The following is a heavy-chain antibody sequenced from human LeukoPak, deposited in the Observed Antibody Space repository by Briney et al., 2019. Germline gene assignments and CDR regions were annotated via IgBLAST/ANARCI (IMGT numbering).Heavy chain of an antibody. CDR3: ARDGQEYSSSSFWFGP. V-gene: IGHV1-69*05. CDR1: GGTFSSYA. D-gene: IGHD6-6*01. J-gene: IGHJ5*02. CDR2: IIPIFGTA. Sequence: SVKVSCKASGGTFSSYAISWVRQAPGQGLEWMGRIIPIFGTANYAQKFQGRVTITTDESTSTAYMELSSLRSEDTAVYYCARDGQEYSSSSFWFGPWGQGTLVTVSS.